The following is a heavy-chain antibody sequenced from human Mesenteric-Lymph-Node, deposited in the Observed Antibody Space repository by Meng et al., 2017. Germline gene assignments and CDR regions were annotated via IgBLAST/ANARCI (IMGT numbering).Heavy chain of an antibody. V-gene: IGHV4-34*01. J-gene: IGHJ4*02. Sequence: GSLRLSCAVYGGSFSGHYWSWIRQPPGKGLEWIGEVKYSESTNYNPSLKSRVTISADTSKNQFTLKLTSVTAAETAVYYCARDGTTIAITGAEPIGYFDSWGQGTLVTVSS. CDR2: VKYSEST. CDR1: GGSFSGHY. CDR3: ARDGTTIAITGAEPIGYFDS. D-gene: IGHD1-14*01.